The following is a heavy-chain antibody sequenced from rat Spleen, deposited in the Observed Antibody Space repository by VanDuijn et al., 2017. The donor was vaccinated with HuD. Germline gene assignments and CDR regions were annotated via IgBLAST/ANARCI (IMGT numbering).Heavy chain of an antibody. D-gene: IGHD1-9*01. V-gene: IGHV3-3*01. J-gene: IGHJ2*01. CDR1: GYSIRSSYS. CDR3: ARTYYGYSYSDY. CDR2: LNNAGST. Sequence: EVQLQESGPGLVKPSQSLSLTCSVTGYSIRSSYSWNWIRKFPGNKLEWMGYLNNAGSTNYNPSLQSQLSITSDTSKNQFFLQVNSVTTEDTATYYCARTYYGYSYSDYWGQGVMVTVSS.